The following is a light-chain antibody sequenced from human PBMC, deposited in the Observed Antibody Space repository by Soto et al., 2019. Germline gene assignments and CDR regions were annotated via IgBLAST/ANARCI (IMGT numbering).Light chain of an antibody. J-gene: IGKJ1*01. CDR1: QSVRND. CDR3: HQRGDWPPTWT. Sequence: DIVLTQSPATLSLSPGERATLSCRASQSVRNDLAWYQQKPGQAPRLVIFDASNRATGVPARFSGSGSGTDFALTISSLEPEDVAVYYCHQRGDWPPTWTFGQGTRVEIK. CDR2: DAS. V-gene: IGKV3-11*01.